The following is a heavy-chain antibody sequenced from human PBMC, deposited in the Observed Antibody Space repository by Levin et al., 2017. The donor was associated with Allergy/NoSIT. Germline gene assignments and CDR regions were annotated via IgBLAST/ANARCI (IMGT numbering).Heavy chain of an antibody. CDR1: GFTFSSYA. V-gene: IGHV3-30-3*01. CDR3: ARNSGYNYGYFPFDY. CDR2: ISYDGSNK. J-gene: IGHJ4*02. D-gene: IGHD5-18*01. Sequence: SCAASGFTFSSYAMHWVRQAPGKGLEWVAVISYDGSNKYYADSVKGRFTISRDNSKNTLYLQMNSLRAEDTAVYYCARNSGYNYGYFPFDYWGQGTLVTVSS.